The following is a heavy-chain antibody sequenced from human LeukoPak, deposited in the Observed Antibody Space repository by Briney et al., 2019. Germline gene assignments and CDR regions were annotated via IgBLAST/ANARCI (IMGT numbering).Heavy chain of an antibody. D-gene: IGHD5-18*01. V-gene: IGHV1-8*01. CDR3: ARGPEVSWIQLWLGDYGMDV. CDR1: GYTFTSYD. J-gene: IGHJ6*02. Sequence: ASVKVSCKASGYTFTSYDINWVRQATGQGLEWMGWMNPNSGNTGYAQKFQGRVTMTRNTSISTAYMELSSLRSEDTAVYYCARGPEVSWIQLWLGDYGMDVWGQGTLVTVSS. CDR2: MNPNSGNT.